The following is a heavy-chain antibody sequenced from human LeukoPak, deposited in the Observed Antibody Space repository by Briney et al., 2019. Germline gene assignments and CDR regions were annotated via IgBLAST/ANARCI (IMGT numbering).Heavy chain of an antibody. CDR3: AREGCGFSSWSMDV. CDR1: GGSLSGDY. J-gene: IGHJ6*02. CDR2: INHSGST. Sequence: SETLSLTCAVYGGSLSGDYWSWIRQPPGKGLEWIGEINHSGSTNYNPSLKSRVNISLDTSKNQFSLKLSSVTAADTAVYYCAREGCGFSSWSMDVWGQGTTVTVSS. V-gene: IGHV4-34*01. D-gene: IGHD6-13*01.